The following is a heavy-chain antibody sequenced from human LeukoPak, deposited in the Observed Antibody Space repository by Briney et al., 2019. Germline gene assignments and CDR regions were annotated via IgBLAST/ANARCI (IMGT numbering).Heavy chain of an antibody. J-gene: IGHJ2*01. CDR2: ISSSGSGGNT. CDR3: AKDRTVGASYWYFDL. CDR1: GVTLINNA. V-gene: IGHV3-23*01. Sequence: GGSLRLSCVASGVTLINNAMSWARQAPGKGREWVSGISSSGSGGNTYYADSVKGRFTISRDSSRNTLFLHMNTLRAEDTAIYYCAKDRTVGASYWYFDLWGRGALVTVSS. D-gene: IGHD1-26*01.